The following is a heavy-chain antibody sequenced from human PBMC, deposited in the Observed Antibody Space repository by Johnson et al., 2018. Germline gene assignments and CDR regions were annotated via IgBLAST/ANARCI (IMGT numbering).Heavy chain of an antibody. V-gene: IGHV4-59*01. CDR3: SATVTGRTVTTAFDS. CDR1: GNSFSHYF. Sequence: QVQLVQSGPGLVKPSETLSLICTVSGNSFSHYFWTWIRQPPGKGLELIGHIYNSGSTHYYPSLKSRVTISLDAAKNQFSLNLSSVTAADAAIYYWSATVTGRTVTTAFDSGGQGALVNVSS. J-gene: IGHJ3*02. D-gene: IGHD4-17*01. CDR2: IYNSGST.